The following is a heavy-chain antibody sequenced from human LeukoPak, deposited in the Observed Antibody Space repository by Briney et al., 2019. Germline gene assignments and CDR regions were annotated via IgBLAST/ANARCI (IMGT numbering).Heavy chain of an antibody. D-gene: IGHD3-22*01. CDR3: AKKGYYDGSGYYMYYFDH. J-gene: IGHJ4*02. V-gene: IGHV3-64*01. CDR1: GFTFSGFA. Sequence: GGSLRLSCAASGFTFSGFAMHWVRQAPGKQLEYVSAICSDGGCTYYANSVKGRFTISRDNSKNTLYLQMNSLRAEDTAVYYCAKKGYYDGSGYYMYYFDHWGQGTLVTVSS. CDR2: ICSDGGCT.